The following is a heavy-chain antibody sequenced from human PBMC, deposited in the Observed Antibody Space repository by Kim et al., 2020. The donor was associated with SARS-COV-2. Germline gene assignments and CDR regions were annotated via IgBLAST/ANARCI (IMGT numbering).Heavy chain of an antibody. CDR1: GFTFSSYW. CDR3: ARDGTGDKTYSYYYGMDV. CDR2: INSDGSST. V-gene: IGHV3-74*01. D-gene: IGHD3-10*01. Sequence: GGSLRLSCAASGFTFSSYWMHWVRQAPGKGLVWVSCINSDGSSTYYADSVKGRFTISRDNAKNTLYLQMNSLRAEDTAVYYCARDGTGDKTYSYYYGMDVWGQGTPVTVSS. J-gene: IGHJ6*02.